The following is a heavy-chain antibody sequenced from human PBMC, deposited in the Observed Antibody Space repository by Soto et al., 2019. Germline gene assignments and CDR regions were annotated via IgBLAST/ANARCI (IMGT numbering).Heavy chain of an antibody. D-gene: IGHD3-22*01. J-gene: IGHJ4*02. V-gene: IGHV1-69*06. CDR2: IIPNFDTP. CDR3: ARPYYDSSGYYLWYFDY. CDR1: GDSFNTFA. Sequence: QVQLVQSGAEVNKPGSSVKLSCKASGDSFNTFAVTWVRQAPGQGLEWMGGIIPNFDTPNYAQKFQGRVTIIADKSTSTPYMELSSLRSEDTAVYYCARPYYDSSGYYLWYFDYWGQGTLVTVSS.